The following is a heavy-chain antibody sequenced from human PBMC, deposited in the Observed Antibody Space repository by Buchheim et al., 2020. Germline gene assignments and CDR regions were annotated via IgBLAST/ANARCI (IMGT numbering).Heavy chain of an antibody. V-gene: IGHV4-59*08. J-gene: IGHJ1*01. CDR2: VYHSGTP. CDR3: ARVHCSSTSCYGKYFQH. D-gene: IGHD2-2*01. CDR1: GGSISGFF. Sequence: QVQLQESGPGLVKPSETLSLTCTVSGGSISGFFWSWIRQPPGKGLEWIGYVYHSGTPTYNPSLKSRVTITVDTSKNQFSLKLSSVTAADTAVYDCARVHCSSTSCYGKYFQHWGQGTL.